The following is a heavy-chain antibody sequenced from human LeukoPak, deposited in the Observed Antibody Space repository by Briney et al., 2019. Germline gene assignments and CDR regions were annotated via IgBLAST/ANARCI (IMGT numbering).Heavy chain of an antibody. CDR2: INTNTGNP. J-gene: IGHJ5*02. CDR1: GYTFTSYT. Sequence: ASVKVSCKTSGYTFTSYTMNWVRQAPGQGLEWMGWINTNTGNPTYAQGFTGRFVFSLDTSVSTAYLQISSLKAEDTAVYYCARQRSSSWYESYWFDPWDQGTLVTVSS. D-gene: IGHD6-13*01. CDR3: ARQRSSSWYESYWFDP. V-gene: IGHV7-4-1*02.